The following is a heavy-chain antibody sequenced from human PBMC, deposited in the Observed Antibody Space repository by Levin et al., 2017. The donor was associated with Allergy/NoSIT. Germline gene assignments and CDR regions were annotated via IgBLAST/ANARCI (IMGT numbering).Heavy chain of an antibody. D-gene: IGHD3-10*01. CDR1: GFSFSSAW. V-gene: IGHV3-7*04. CDR2: INRDGTAT. Sequence: SCAASGFSFSSAWMSWVRQAPGKGLEWVANINRDGTATYYVASLRGRFTISRDNAKNSLYLQMNSLRDEDTAVYYCTTDDGHRAKDFWGQGTLVTVSS. CDR3: TTDDGHRAKDF. J-gene: IGHJ4*02.